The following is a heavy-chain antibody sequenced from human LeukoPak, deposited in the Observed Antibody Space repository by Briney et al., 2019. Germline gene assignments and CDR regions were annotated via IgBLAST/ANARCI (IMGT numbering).Heavy chain of an antibody. V-gene: IGHV3-74*01. Sequence: GGSLRLSCAASGFTFSSYWMHWVRQAPGKGLVWVSRINSDGSSTSYAGSVKGRFTISRDNAKNTLYLQMNSLRAEDTAVYYCARQRSSSWYNWFDPWGQGTLVTVSS. D-gene: IGHD6-13*01. CDR2: INSDGSST. CDR1: GFTFSSYW. J-gene: IGHJ5*02. CDR3: ARQRSSSWYNWFDP.